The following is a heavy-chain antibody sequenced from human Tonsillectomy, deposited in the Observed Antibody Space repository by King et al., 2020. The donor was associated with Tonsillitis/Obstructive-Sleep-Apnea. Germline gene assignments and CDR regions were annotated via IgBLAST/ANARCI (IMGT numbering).Heavy chain of an antibody. Sequence: QLQESGPGLVKPSGTLSLTCAVSGDSISSGDWWSWVRQPQGKGLEWIGEIYHSGHTNYNPSLKSRVTISVDKSKNQFSLNLSSVTAADTAVYYCASRGGRSGYYSFDSWGQGTLVTASS. CDR3: ASRGGRSGYYSFDS. D-gene: IGHD3-3*01. CDR2: IYHSGHT. J-gene: IGHJ4*02. V-gene: IGHV4-4*02. CDR1: GDSISSGDW.